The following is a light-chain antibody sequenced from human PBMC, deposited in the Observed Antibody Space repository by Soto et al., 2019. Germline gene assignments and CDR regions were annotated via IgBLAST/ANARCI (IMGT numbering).Light chain of an antibody. V-gene: IGKV3-11*01. CDR2: DAS. J-gene: IGKJ5*01. CDR3: QQRSNWPIP. CDR1: QSISNY. Sequence: EIGLKQSPATLSKSTGERATLSCRASQSISNYLAWYQQKPGQAPRLLIYDASNRATGIPARFSGSGSGTDFTLTISSLEPEDFAVYYCQQRSNWPIPFGQGTRLAIK.